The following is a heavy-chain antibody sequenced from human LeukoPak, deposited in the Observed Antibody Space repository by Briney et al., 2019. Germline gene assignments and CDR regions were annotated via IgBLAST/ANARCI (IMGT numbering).Heavy chain of an antibody. CDR3: AKDKYYGSGSYYNYDAFDI. CDR2: ISGSGGST. Sequence: GGSLRLSCAASGFTFSSYAMSWVRQAPGKGLEWVSAISGSGGSTYYADSVKGRFTISRDNSKNTLYLQMNSLRAEDTAVYYCAKDKYYGSGSYYNYDAFDIWGQGTMVTVSS. J-gene: IGHJ3*02. V-gene: IGHV3-23*01. D-gene: IGHD3-10*01. CDR1: GFTFSSYA.